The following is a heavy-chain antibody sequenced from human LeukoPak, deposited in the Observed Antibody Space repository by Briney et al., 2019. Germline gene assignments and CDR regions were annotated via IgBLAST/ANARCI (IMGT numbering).Heavy chain of an antibody. V-gene: IGHV4-39*07. CDR1: GGSISSSSYY. CDR2: IYYSGST. J-gene: IGHJ5*02. CDR3: ARVNRWNYDHPGADNWFDP. D-gene: IGHD1-7*01. Sequence: PSETLSLTCTVPGGSISSSSYYWGWIRQPPGKGLEWIGSIYYSGSTYYNPSLKSRVTISVDTSKNQFSPKLSSVTAADTAVYYCARVNRWNYDHPGADNWFDPWGQGTLVTVSS.